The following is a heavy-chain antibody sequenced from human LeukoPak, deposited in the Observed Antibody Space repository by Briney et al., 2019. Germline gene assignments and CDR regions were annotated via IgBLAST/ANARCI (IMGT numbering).Heavy chain of an antibody. CDR3: ARSTSSEYDIYHFDY. D-gene: IGHD3-9*01. J-gene: IGHJ4*02. CDR1: GXTFSSYG. V-gene: IGHV3-33*01. CDR2: IWYDGNNK. Sequence: TGRSLRLSCAASGXTFSSYGVHWVRQAPGKGLEWVAVIWYDGNNKYYADSVKGRFTISRDNSKNTLYLQMNSLRAEDTAVYYCARSTSSEYDIYHFDYWGQGTLVTVSS.